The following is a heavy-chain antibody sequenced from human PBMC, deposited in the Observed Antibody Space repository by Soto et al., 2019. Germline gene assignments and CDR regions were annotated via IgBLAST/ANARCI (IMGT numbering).Heavy chain of an antibody. V-gene: IGHV4-34*01. D-gene: IGHD3-22*01. J-gene: IGHJ4*02. Sequence: PSETLSLTCAVYGGSFSGYYWSWIRQPPGKGLEWIGEINHSGSTNYNPSLKSRVTISVDTSKNQFSLKLSSVTAADTAVYYCARASLQYYYDSSGYQDYWGQGTLVTVSS. CDR3: ARASLQYYYDSSGYQDY. CDR1: GGSFSGYY. CDR2: INHSGST.